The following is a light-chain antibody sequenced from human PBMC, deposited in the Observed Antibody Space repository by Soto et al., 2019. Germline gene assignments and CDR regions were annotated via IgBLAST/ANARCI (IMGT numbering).Light chain of an antibody. CDR3: QQYGRSPWT. Sequence: EIVLTQSPGTLSLSPGERATLSCRASQSVSSSYLAWYQQQPGQAPSLIIYVASSTATVIANGFSGSGSGTYFTLTISRQEAEGCAVYYYQQYGRSPWTFGQGNKVEIK. V-gene: IGKV3-20*01. CDR1: QSVSSSY. CDR2: VAS. J-gene: IGKJ1*01.